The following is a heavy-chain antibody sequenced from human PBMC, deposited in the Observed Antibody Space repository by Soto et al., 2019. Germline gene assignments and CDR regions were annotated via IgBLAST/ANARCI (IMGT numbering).Heavy chain of an antibody. CDR2: ISYDGRNK. V-gene: IGHV3-30*04. CDR1: GFIFSTYA. J-gene: IGHJ3*02. Sequence: HVQLVESGGGVVQPGRSLRLSCAASGFIFSTYAMHWVRQAPGKGLEWVTFISYDGRNKYYADSVKDRFTISRDNSKNTLYLLMNSLRTEDTAVYYCAREYDSSGYGYDAFDIWGQGTMVTVSS. D-gene: IGHD3-22*01. CDR3: AREYDSSGYGYDAFDI.